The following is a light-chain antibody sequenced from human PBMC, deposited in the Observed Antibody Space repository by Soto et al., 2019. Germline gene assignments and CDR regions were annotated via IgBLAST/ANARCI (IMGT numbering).Light chain of an antibody. J-gene: IGLJ1*01. CDR3: SSYAGSNNFV. CDR1: SSDIGVYNY. Sequence: QSALTQPPSASGSLGQSVTISCTGTSSDIGVYNYVSWYQQYPGKAPRLIIYEVAKRPSGVPDRFSGSKSGNTASLTVSGLQADDETDYYCSSYAGSNNFVFGTGTKLTVL. V-gene: IGLV2-8*01. CDR2: EVA.